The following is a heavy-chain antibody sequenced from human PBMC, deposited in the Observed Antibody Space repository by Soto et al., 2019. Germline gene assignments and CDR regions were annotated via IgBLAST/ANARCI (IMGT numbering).Heavy chain of an antibody. J-gene: IGHJ2*01. Sequence: SLRLSCAASGFTFSSYSMNWVRQAPGKGLEWVSYISSSSSTIYYADSVKGRFTISRDNAKNSLYLQMNSLRDEDTAVYYCARDRYIIAAAGSYWYLDLWGRGTLVTVSS. V-gene: IGHV3-48*02. CDR3: ARDRYIIAAAGSYWYLDL. CDR1: GFTFSSYS. CDR2: ISSSSSTI. D-gene: IGHD6-13*01.